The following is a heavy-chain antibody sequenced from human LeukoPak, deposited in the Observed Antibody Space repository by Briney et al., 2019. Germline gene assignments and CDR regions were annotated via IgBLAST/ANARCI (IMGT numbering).Heavy chain of an antibody. D-gene: IGHD2-15*01. CDR1: GFSVSDYY. J-gene: IGHJ4*02. Sequence: GGSLRLSCAASGFSVSDYYMNWVRQAPGKGLEWVSFIYSDGRTYYADSVKGRFTISRDNSRNTLYLQMNRLRVEDTAVYYCARDDIPVIWGQGPLVTVSS. CDR2: IYSDGRT. V-gene: IGHV3-53*01. CDR3: ARDDIPVI.